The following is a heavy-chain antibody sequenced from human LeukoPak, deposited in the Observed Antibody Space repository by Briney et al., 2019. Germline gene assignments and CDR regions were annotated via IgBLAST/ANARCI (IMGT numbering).Heavy chain of an antibody. V-gene: IGHV3-23*01. J-gene: IGHJ4*02. CDR2: ISGSGGST. D-gene: IGHD3-22*01. CDR3: AKVGRYYYDSGGYHY. CDR1: GFTFSSYA. Sequence: PGGSLRLSCAASGFTFSSYAMSWVRQAPGKGLEWVSAISGSGGSTYYADSVKGRFTISRDNSKNTLYLQMNSLRAEDTAVYYCAKVGRYYYDSGGYHYWGQGTLVTVSS.